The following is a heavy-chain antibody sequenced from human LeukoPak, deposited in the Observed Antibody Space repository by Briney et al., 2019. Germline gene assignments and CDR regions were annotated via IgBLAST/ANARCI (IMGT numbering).Heavy chain of an antibody. J-gene: IGHJ3*02. D-gene: IGHD3-16*02. V-gene: IGHV1-18*01. CDR1: GYTFTSYG. CDR3: AREQITFGGVIVIGAFDI. CDR2: ISAYNGNT. Sequence: ASVKVSCKASGYTFTSYGISWVRQAPGQGLKWMGWISAYNGNTNYAQKLQGRVTMTTDTSTSTAYMELRSLRSDDTAVYYCAREQITFGGVIVIGAFDIWGQGTMVTVSS.